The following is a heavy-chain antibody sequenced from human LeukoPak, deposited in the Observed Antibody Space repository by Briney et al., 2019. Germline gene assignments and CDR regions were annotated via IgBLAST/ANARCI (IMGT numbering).Heavy chain of an antibody. Sequence: GGSLRLSCAASGFTFSSYAMSWVRQAPGKGLEWVSAISGSGGSTYYADSVKGRFTISRDNSKNTLYLQMNSLRAEDTAVYYCAKVGGYSYDPYYYYGMGVWGKGTTVTVSS. CDR2: ISGSGGST. CDR3: AKVGGYSYDPYYYYGMGV. V-gene: IGHV3-23*01. D-gene: IGHD5-18*01. CDR1: GFTFSSYA. J-gene: IGHJ6*04.